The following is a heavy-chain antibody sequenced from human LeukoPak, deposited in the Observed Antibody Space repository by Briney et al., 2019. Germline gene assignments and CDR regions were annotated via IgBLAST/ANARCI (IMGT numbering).Heavy chain of an antibody. CDR3: AKAFREFGTSSSYSSFDT. J-gene: IGHJ3*02. Sequence: GGSLRLSCTASGFTFSSFALSWVRQAPGKGLEWVSGVSYTRVATYYADSVKGRFTISRDDSQNILYLQMNGLRAEDTAVYFCAKAFREFGTSSSYSSFDTWGQGTMVTVSS. D-gene: IGHD5-18*01. CDR2: VSYTRVAT. CDR1: GFTFSSFA. V-gene: IGHV3-23*01.